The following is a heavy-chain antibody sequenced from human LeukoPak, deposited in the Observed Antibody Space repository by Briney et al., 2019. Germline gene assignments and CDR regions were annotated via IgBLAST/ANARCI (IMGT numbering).Heavy chain of an antibody. Sequence: SQTLSLTCTVSGGSISSGGYYWSWIRQHPGKGLEWIGYIYYSGSTYYNPSLKSRVTISVDTSKNQFSLKLSSVTAADTAVYYCANGPRIRYFDWSIRDYYYGMDVWGQGTTVTVSS. V-gene: IGHV4-31*03. CDR1: GGSISSGGYY. D-gene: IGHD3-9*01. CDR3: ANGPRIRYFDWSIRDYYYGMDV. J-gene: IGHJ6*02. CDR2: IYYSGST.